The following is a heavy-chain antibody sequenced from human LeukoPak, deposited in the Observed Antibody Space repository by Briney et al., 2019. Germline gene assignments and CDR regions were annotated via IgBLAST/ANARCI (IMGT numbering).Heavy chain of an antibody. CDR2: IYYSGNT. CDR1: GGSISSSTYY. Sequence: PSETLSLTCTVSGGSISSSTYYWGWIRQPPGKGLEWIGSIYYSGNTYYNPSLKSRVTISVDTSKNQFSLKLSSVTAADTAVYYCASYISTPDRRNLDCWGQGTLVTVSS. D-gene: IGHD3-22*01. CDR3: ASYISTPDRRNLDC. V-gene: IGHV4-39*01. J-gene: IGHJ4*02.